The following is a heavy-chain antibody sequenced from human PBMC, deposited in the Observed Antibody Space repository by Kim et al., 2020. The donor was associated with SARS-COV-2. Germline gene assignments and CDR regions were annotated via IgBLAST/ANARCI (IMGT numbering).Heavy chain of an antibody. Sequence: ASVKVSCKASGYTFTSYAMHWVRQAPGQRLEWMGWINAGNGNTKYSQKFQGRVTITRDTSASTAYMELSSLRSEDTAVYYCAREGRDIVVVPAAMDFDYWGQGTLVTVSS. J-gene: IGHJ4*02. D-gene: IGHD2-2*01. CDR1: GYTFTSYA. CDR2: INAGNGNT. V-gene: IGHV1-3*01. CDR3: AREGRDIVVVPAAMDFDY.